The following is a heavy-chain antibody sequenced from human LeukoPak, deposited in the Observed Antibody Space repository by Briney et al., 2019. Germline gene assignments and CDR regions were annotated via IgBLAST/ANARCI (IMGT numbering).Heavy chain of an antibody. CDR2: IYHSGST. CDR1: GGSISSSNW. J-gene: IGHJ6*02. D-gene: IGHD7-27*01. CDR3: ASSQTGDPLRPYYGMDV. Sequence: SETLSLTCAVSGGSISSSNWWSWVRQPPGKGLEWIGEIYHSGSTNYNPSLKSRVTISVDTSKNQFSLKLSSVTAADTTVYYCASSQTGDPLRPYYGMDVWGQGTTVTVSS. V-gene: IGHV4-4*02.